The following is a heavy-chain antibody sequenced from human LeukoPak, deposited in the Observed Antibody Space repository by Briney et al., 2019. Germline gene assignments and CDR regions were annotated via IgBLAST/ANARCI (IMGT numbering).Heavy chain of an antibody. CDR2: IKQDGSEK. J-gene: IGHJ4*02. D-gene: IGHD1-26*01. CDR3: ASLGAEINYDY. V-gene: IGHV3-7*01. CDR1: GFTFSSYW. Sequence: GGSLRLSCAASGFTFSSYWMSWVRQAPGKGLEWVANIKQDGSEKYYVDSVKGRFTISRDNAKNSLYLQMNSLRAEDTAVYYCASLGAEINYDYWGQGTLVTVSS.